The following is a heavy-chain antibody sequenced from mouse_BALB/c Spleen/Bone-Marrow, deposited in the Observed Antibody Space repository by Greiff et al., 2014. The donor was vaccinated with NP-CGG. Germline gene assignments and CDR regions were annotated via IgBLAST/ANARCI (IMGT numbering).Heavy chain of an antibody. CDR1: GVLLTSYG. CDR2: IWGGRSP. D-gene: IGHD2-4*01. CDR3: ARSGLRRPATDY. Sequence: QVQLKESGPGLVAPSQSLSITFTVSGVLLTSYGVHWGRQPPGKGLEGLGVIWGGRSPNYNSALMSKLSTRKDNSKSQVFLKMNSLQIDDTAMYYCARSGLRRPATDYWGQGTSVTVSS. J-gene: IGHJ4*01. V-gene: IGHV2-9*02.